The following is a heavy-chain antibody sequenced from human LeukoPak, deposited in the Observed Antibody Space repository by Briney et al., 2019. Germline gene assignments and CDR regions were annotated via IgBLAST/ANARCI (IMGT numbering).Heavy chain of an antibody. J-gene: IGHJ5*02. Sequence: SETLSLTCTVSGGSISSYYWSWIRQPPGKGLEWIGYIYHSGSTNYNPSLKSRVTISVDTSKNQFSLKLSSVTAADTAVYYCARCPTGGFDPWGQGTLVTVSS. CDR3: ARCPTGGFDP. CDR2: IYHSGST. CDR1: GGSISSYY. V-gene: IGHV4-59*08.